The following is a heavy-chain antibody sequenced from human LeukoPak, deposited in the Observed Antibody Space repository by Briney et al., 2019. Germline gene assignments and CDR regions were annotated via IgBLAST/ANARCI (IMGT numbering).Heavy chain of an antibody. Sequence: GGSLRLSCAVSGFTFSRYWMNWVRPAPGKGLERVANIKEDGSEKYYVDSVKGRFTLSRDNTKNSLYLQMNSLRAEDTAVYYCARDPNGYKYFDYWGQGTLVTVSS. J-gene: IGHJ4*02. CDR2: IKEDGSEK. CDR1: GFTFSRYW. D-gene: IGHD5-24*01. CDR3: ARDPNGYKYFDY. V-gene: IGHV3-7*01.